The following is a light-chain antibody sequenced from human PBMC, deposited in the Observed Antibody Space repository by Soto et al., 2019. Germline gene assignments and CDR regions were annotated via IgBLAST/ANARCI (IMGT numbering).Light chain of an antibody. CDR3: QQYDGNWWT. CDR1: QTVSTW. Sequence: DIQMTQSPSTLSASVGDRVVITCRASQTVSTWLAWYQQKPGKAPKLLISKASTLESGVPPRFRGSGSGTEFTLTINSLQPEDFATYYCQQYDGNWWTFGQGTRVEIK. V-gene: IGKV1-5*03. CDR2: KAS. J-gene: IGKJ1*01.